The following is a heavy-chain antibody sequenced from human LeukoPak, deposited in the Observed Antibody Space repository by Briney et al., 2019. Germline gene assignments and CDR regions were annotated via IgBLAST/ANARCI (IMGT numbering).Heavy chain of an antibody. V-gene: IGHV1-69*13. CDR1: GGTFNSYA. CDR3: ARDHKLYSSSWYAFDY. CDR2: IIPIFGTA. Sequence: SVKVSCKASGGTFNSYAISWVRQAPGQGLEWMGGIIPIFGTANYAQKFQGRVTITADESTSTAYMELSSLRSEDTAVYYCARDHKLYSSSWYAFDYWGQGTLVTVSS. J-gene: IGHJ4*02. D-gene: IGHD6-13*01.